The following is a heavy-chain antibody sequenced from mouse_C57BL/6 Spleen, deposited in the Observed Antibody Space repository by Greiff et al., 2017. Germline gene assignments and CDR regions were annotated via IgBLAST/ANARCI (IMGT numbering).Heavy chain of an antibody. CDR1: GFSLTSYA. V-gene: IGHV2-9-1*01. J-gene: IGHJ4*01. Sequence: QVQLKESGPGLVAPSQSLSITCTVSGFSLTSYAISWVRQPPGKGLEWLGVIWTGGGTNYNSALKSRRSINKDNSMSQFFLKMNSLQTDDTARYYCAREGYGYAPDYYAMDYWGQGTSVTVSS. CDR2: IWTGGGT. CDR3: AREGYGYAPDYYAMDY. D-gene: IGHD2-2*01.